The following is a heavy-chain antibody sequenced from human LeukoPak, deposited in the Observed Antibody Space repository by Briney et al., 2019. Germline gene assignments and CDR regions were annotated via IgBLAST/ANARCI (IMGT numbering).Heavy chain of an antibody. V-gene: IGHV3-21*01. Sequence: GGPLRLSCAASGFTFSSYSMNWVRQAPGKGLEWVSSISSSSSYIYYADSVKGRFTISRDNAKNSLYLQMNSLRAEDTAVYYCARSRLHGVSDAFDVWAQGSTVTVSS. D-gene: IGHD2-8*01. CDR1: GFTFSSYS. CDR3: ARSRLHGVSDAFDV. CDR2: ISSSSSYI. J-gene: IGHJ3*01.